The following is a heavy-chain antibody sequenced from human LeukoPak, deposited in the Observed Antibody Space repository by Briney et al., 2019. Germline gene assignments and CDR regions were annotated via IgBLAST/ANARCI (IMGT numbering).Heavy chain of an antibody. Sequence: GGSLRLSCAASGFTFSSYAMSWVRQAPGKGLEWVSAISGSGGSTYYADSVKGRFTISRDNSKNTLYLQMNSLRAEDTAVYYCAKHLDCSSTSCYDNWFDPWGQGILVTVSS. D-gene: IGHD2-2*01. CDR1: GFTFSSYA. J-gene: IGHJ5*02. V-gene: IGHV3-23*01. CDR2: ISGSGGST. CDR3: AKHLDCSSTSCYDNWFDP.